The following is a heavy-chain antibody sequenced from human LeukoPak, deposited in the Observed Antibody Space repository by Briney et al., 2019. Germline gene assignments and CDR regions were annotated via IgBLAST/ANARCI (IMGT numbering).Heavy chain of an antibody. D-gene: IGHD3-10*01. V-gene: IGHV3-48*03. Sequence: TGGSLRLSCAASGFTFSNYRMNWVRQAPGKGLEWVSYISSSGSIIYYSDSVKGRFTISRDNAKNSLYLQMNSLRAEDTAVYYCARDFGHFWGQGTLVTVSS. CDR2: ISSSGSII. CDR3: ARDFGHF. J-gene: IGHJ4*02. CDR1: GFTFSNYR.